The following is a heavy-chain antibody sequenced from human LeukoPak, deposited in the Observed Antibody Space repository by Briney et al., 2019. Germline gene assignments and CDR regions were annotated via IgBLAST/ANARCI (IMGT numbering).Heavy chain of an antibody. CDR2: ISWNSGSI. D-gene: IGHD3-16*02. V-gene: IGHV3-9*03. CDR1: GFTFDDYA. Sequence: PGGSLRLSCAASGFTFDDYAMHWVRQAPGKGLEWVSGISWNSGSIGYADSVKGRFTISRDNAKNSLYLQMNSLRAEDMALYYCAKDRRALDMDAFDIWGQGTMVTVSS. CDR3: AKDRRALDMDAFDI. J-gene: IGHJ3*02.